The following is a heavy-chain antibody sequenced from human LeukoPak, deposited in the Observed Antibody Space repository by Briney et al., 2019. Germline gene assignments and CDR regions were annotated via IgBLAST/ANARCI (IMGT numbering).Heavy chain of an antibody. Sequence: PSETLSLTCTVSGGSISSSSYYWGWIRQPPGKGLEWIGSIYYSGSTYYNPSLKSRVTISVDTSKNQFSLKLSSVTAADTAVYYCARDKRQQLVHNFDYWGQGTLVTVSS. V-gene: IGHV4-39*02. CDR1: GGSISSSSYY. J-gene: IGHJ4*02. D-gene: IGHD6-13*01. CDR3: ARDKRQQLVHNFDY. CDR2: IYYSGST.